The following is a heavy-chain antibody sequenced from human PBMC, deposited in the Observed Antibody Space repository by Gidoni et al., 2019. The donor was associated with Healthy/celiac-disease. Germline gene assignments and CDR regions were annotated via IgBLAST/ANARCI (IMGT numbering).Heavy chain of an antibody. D-gene: IGHD3-22*01. Sequence: QVQLVESGGGVVQPGRSLRLPCAASGFPFSSYAMHWVRQAPGKGLGWVAVISYDGSNKYYADSVKGRFTISRDNSKNTLYLQMNSLRAEDTAVYYCARDPVLYYYDSSGSWDYFDYWGQGTLVTVSS. CDR1: GFPFSSYA. CDR3: ARDPVLYYYDSSGSWDYFDY. CDR2: ISYDGSNK. V-gene: IGHV3-30-3*01. J-gene: IGHJ4*02.